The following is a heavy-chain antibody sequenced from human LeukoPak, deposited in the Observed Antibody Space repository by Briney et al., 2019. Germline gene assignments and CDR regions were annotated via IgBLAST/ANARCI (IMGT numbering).Heavy chain of an antibody. V-gene: IGHV4-61*02. J-gene: IGHJ5*02. CDR1: GGSISSGSYY. CDR3: ARDLDYYGSGSPRFDP. Sequence: SETLSLTCTVSGGSISSGSYYWSWIRQPAGKGLEWIGRIYTSGSTNYNPSLKSRVTMSVDTSKNQFSLKLSSVTAADTAVYYCARDLDYYGSGSPRFDPWGQGTLVTVSS. D-gene: IGHD3-10*01. CDR2: IYTSGST.